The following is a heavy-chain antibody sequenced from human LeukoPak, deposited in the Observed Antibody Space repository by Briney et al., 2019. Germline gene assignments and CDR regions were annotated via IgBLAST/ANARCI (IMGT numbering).Heavy chain of an antibody. CDR2: ISGSGGST. CDR3: AKKLYYYGSGSYFYYFDY. J-gene: IGHJ4*02. CDR1: GFTFSSYA. V-gene: IGHV3-23*01. Sequence: GGSLRLSCAASGFTFSSYAMSWVRQAPGEGLEWVSAISGSGGSTYYADSVKGRFTISRDNSKNTLYLQMNSLRAEDTAVYYCAKKLYYYGSGSYFYYFDYWGQGTLVTVSS. D-gene: IGHD3-10*01.